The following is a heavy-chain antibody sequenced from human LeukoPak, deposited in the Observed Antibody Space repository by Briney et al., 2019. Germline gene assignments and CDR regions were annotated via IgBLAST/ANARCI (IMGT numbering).Heavy chain of an antibody. J-gene: IGHJ4*02. D-gene: IGHD3/OR15-3a*01. CDR1: GFTFSSAW. CDR2: IKAKTDGGTT. CDR3: STTHYNFGDLDH. V-gene: IGHV3-15*01. Sequence: PGGSLRLSCAASGFTFSSAWMSWVRQAPGKGLEWVGHIKAKTDGGTTDYAAPVKGRFTISRDDSKNTVYLQMNSLKTEDTAVYYCSTTHYNFGDLDHWGQGTLVTVSS.